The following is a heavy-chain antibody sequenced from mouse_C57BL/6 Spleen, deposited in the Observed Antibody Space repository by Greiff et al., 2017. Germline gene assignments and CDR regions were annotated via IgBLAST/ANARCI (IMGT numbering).Heavy chain of an antibody. CDR2: IDPSDSYT. CDR3: AREGYDGNFFAY. CDR1: GYTFTSYW. Sequence: LVRPGTSVKLSCKASGYTFTSYWMHWVKQRPGQGLEWIGVIDPSDSYTNYKQKFKGKATLTVDTSSSTAYMQLSSLTSEDSAVYYCAREGYDGNFFAYWGQGTLVTVSA. D-gene: IGHD2-3*01. J-gene: IGHJ3*01. V-gene: IGHV1-59*01.